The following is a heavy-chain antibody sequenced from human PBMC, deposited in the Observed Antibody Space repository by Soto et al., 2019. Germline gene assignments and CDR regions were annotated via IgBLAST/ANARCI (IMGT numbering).Heavy chain of an antibody. CDR1: GGSISSGGYY. CDR3: ARCSLVVVPAPGFDP. V-gene: IGHV4-31*03. CDR2: IYYSGTT. J-gene: IGHJ5*02. Sequence: PSETLSLTCTVSGGSISSGGYYWSWIRQHPGKGLEWIGYIYYSGTTYYNPSLKSRVTISVDTSKNQFSLKLSSVSAADTALYYCARCSLVVVPAPGFDPWGRGTLVTVSS. D-gene: IGHD2-2*01.